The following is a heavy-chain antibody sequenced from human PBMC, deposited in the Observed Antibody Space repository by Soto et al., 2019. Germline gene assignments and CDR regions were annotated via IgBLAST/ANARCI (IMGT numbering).Heavy chain of an antibody. Sequence: QVQLVQSGAEVKKPGSSVKVSCKTSGVSFNNNGIGWVRQAPGHGLEWMGGVSPPFRTSNYARKFQGRISITADASTGTVNMDRSSLPSVDTAQYYCARVLYYGSGSYSPYGMDVWGLGTTVTVSS. CDR3: ARVLYYGSGSYSPYGMDV. V-gene: IGHV1-69*01. CDR2: VSPPFRTS. D-gene: IGHD3-10*01. J-gene: IGHJ6*02. CDR1: GVSFNNNG.